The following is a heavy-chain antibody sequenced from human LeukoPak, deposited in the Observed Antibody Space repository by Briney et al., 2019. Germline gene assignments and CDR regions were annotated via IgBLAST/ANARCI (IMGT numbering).Heavy chain of an antibody. CDR2: ISGSGSGT. V-gene: IGHV3-23*01. CDR3: AKTGNYYYYGMDV. CDR1: GFTFSTYA. J-gene: IGHJ6*02. Sequence: GGSLRLSCAASGFTFSTYAMSWVRQAPGKGLEWVSAISGSGSGTYYADSVKGRFTISRDNSKNTLFLQTDSLRAEDTAVYYCAKTGNYYYYGMDVWGQGTTVTVSS.